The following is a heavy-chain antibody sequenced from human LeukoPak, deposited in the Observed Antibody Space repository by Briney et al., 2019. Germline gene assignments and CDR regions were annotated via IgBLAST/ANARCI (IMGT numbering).Heavy chain of an antibody. CDR1: GGSISSGFYY. Sequence: SETLSLTCTVSGGSISSGFYYWSWIRQPPGKGLEWIAYIYHSGSTYYNPSLKSRVTISVDRSKNQFSLKLSSVTAADTAVYFCARGNPRDGQLPGSNAFDIWGQGTMVTVSS. CDR3: ARGNPRDGQLPGSNAFDI. J-gene: IGHJ3*02. V-gene: IGHV4-30-2*01. D-gene: IGHD5-24*01. CDR2: IYHSGST.